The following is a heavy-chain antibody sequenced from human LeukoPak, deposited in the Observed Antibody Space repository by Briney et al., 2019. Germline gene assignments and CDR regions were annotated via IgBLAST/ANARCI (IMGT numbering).Heavy chain of an antibody. D-gene: IGHD3-22*01. J-gene: IGHJ3*02. CDR1: GGSISSYY. V-gene: IGHV3-21*01. Sequence: ETLSLTCTVSGGSISSYYWSWIRQPPGKGLEWVSSISSSSSYIYYADSVKGRFTISRDNAKNSLYLQMNSLRAEDPAVYYCARDIASPVWVSRYYYDSPGAFDIWGQGTMVTVSS. CDR3: ARDIASPVWVSRYYYDSPGAFDI. CDR2: ISSSSSYI.